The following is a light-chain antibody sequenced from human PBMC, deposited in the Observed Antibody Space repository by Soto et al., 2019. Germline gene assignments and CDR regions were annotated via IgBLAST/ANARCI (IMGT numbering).Light chain of an antibody. CDR1: LSVNSN. Sequence: EIVMTQSPATLSVSPGERATLSCRASLSVNSNLAWYQQKPGQAPRLLIYGASTRVAGIPARFSGSGSGTEFSLTISSLQSEDFAVYYCQQYNNRPPDTFGQGTKLEIK. CDR2: GAS. CDR3: QQYNNRPPDT. V-gene: IGKV3-15*01. J-gene: IGKJ2*01.